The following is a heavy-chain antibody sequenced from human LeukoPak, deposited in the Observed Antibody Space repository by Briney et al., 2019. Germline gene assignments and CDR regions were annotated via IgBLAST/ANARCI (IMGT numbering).Heavy chain of an antibody. CDR1: GYTFTDYY. D-gene: IGHD3-9*01. J-gene: IGHJ5*02. Sequence: GASVKVSCKASGYTFTDYYMHWVRQAPGQGLEWMGWINPNSGGTNYAQKLQGRVTMTTDTSTSTAYMELRSLRSDDTAVYYCARQDDILTGLENNWFDPWGQGTLVTVSS. CDR3: ARQDDILTGLENNWFDP. CDR2: INPNSGGT. V-gene: IGHV1-2*02.